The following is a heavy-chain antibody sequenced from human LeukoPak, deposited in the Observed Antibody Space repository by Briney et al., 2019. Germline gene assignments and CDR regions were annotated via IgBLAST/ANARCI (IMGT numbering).Heavy chain of an antibody. V-gene: IGHV3-30-3*01. CDR1: GFTFSSYA. CDR2: ISYGGSNK. CDR3: TRDRLERRRSWVFPDY. D-gene: IGHD6-13*01. Sequence: GRSLRLSCAASGFTFSSYAMHWVRQAPGKGLEWVAVISYGGSNKYYADSVRGRFTMSRYNSKNTLYLQMNSRGVEDTGVYSCTRDRLERRRSWVFPDYWGQGTLVTVSS. J-gene: IGHJ4*02.